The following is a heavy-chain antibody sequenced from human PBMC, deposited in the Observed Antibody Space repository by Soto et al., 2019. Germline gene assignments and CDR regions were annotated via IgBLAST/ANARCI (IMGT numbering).Heavy chain of an antibody. V-gene: IGHV3-48*02. J-gene: IGHJ3*02. CDR2: ISSSSSTI. CDR1: GFTFSSYS. Sequence: GSLRLSCAASGFTFSSYSMNWVRQAPGKGLEWVSYISSSSSTIYYADSVKGRFTISRDNAKNSLYLQMNSLRDEDTAVYYCARVLYCSGGSCHDAIDIWGQGTMVTVSS. D-gene: IGHD2-15*01. CDR3: ARVLYCSGGSCHDAIDI.